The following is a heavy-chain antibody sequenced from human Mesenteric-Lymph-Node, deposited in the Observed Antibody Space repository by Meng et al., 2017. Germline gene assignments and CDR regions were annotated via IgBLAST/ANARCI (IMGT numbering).Heavy chain of an antibody. V-gene: IGHV3-7*01. CDR3: ARDHYYYGMDV. CDR2: IKQDGSEK. CDR1: GFTFSTYW. Sequence: GGSLRLSCAASGFTFSTYWMTWVRQAPGKGLEWVASIKQDGSEKTYVGSVKGRFTISRDNAKNSMDLQMSSLRAEDTAVYYCARDHYYYGMDVWGQGTTVTVSS. J-gene: IGHJ6*02.